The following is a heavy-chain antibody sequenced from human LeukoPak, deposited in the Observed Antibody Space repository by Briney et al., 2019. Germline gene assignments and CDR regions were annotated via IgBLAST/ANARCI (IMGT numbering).Heavy chain of an antibody. J-gene: IGHJ4*02. Sequence: SVKVSCKASGGTFSSYAISWVRQAPGQGLEWMGGIIPIFGTANYAQKFQGRVTITADEFTSTAYMELSSLRSEDTAVYYCARGNPPYQLLSRFDYWGQGTLVTVSS. V-gene: IGHV1-69*01. CDR3: ARGNPPYQLLSRFDY. D-gene: IGHD2-2*01. CDR2: IIPIFGTA. CDR1: GGTFSSYA.